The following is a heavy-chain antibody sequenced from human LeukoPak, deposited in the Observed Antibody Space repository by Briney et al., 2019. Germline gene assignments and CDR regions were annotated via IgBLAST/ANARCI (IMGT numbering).Heavy chain of an antibody. CDR3: ARAFTGTSRRYGDYWFDP. J-gene: IGHJ5*02. CDR2: INPNSGGT. CDR1: GYTFTAHY. Sequence: GASVKVSCKASGYTFTAHYMHWVRQTPGQGLEWMAWINPNSGGTNYAQKFQGRVTMTRDTSISTAYMELTRLRSDDTAVYYCARAFTGTSRRYGDYWFDPWGQGSLVTVSS. V-gene: IGHV1-2*02. D-gene: IGHD4-17*01.